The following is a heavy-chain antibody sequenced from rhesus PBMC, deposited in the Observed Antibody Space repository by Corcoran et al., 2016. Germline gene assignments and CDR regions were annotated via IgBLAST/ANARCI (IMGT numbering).Heavy chain of an antibody. CDR2: FNTCGGST. CDR3: ARLTSGYYTL. J-gene: IGHJ4*01. CDR1: GCTFGSYY. D-gene: IGHD3-28*01. Sequence: EVQLVESGGDLVQPGGSLRLSCTGSGCTFGSYYMYWFRQAPGKGLEWVSAFNTCGGSTWYTDSVKGLFTIYNENAKNTLYLQMDSLRAEDTAVYYCARLTSGYYTLWGQGVLVTVSS. V-gene: IGHV3-8*01.